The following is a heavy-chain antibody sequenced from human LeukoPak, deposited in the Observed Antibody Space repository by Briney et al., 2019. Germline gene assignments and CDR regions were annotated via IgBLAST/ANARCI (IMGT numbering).Heavy chain of an antibody. CDR2: IYWDDDE. CDR3: AHSCGGGNLAYFDY. CDR1: GFSLSTSGVG. Sequence: RKSGPTLVKPTQTLTLTCTFSGFSLSTSGVGVGWIRQPPGKALEWLAVIYWDDDERYSPSLKSRLTITKDTSKNQVVLTMTNMDPVDTATYYCAHSCGGGNLAYFDYWGQGTLVTVSS. D-gene: IGHD4-23*01. J-gene: IGHJ4*02. V-gene: IGHV2-5*02.